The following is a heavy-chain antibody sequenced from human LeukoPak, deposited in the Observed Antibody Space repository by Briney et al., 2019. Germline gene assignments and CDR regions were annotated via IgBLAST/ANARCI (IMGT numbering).Heavy chain of an antibody. Sequence: ASETLSLTCSVSGGSISSFYWSWIRQPRGKGLEWIGYVYYSGSTNYNPSLKSRVTISVDTSKNQFSLKLTSVTAVDTAVYYCARGSLGGNYWGQGTVVTVSS. CDR2: VYYSGST. CDR3: ARGSLGGNY. CDR1: GGSISSFY. V-gene: IGHV4-59*01. D-gene: IGHD6-19*01. J-gene: IGHJ4*02.